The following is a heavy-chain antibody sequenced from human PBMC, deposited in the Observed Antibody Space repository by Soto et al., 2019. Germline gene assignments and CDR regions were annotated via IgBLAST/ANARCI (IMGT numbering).Heavy chain of an antibody. V-gene: IGHV4-34*01. CDR1: GGSFSGYY. CDR3: ARGAVAGTGLNWFDP. J-gene: IGHJ5*02. D-gene: IGHD6-19*01. CDR2: INHSGST. Sequence: SETLSLTCAVYGGSFSGYYWSWIRQPPGKGLEWIGEINHSGSTNYNPSLKSRVTISLDTSKNQLSLKVSSVTAADTAVYYCARGAVAGTGLNWFDPWGQGTLVTVSS.